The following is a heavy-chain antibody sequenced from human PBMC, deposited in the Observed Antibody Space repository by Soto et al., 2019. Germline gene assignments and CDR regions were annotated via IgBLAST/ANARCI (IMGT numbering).Heavy chain of an antibody. CDR3: ARIPQDSSYSNWYYFDF. CDR2: IFLNDQK. CDR1: GFSRNNSRLA. V-gene: IGHV2-26*01. Sequence: QVTLKESGPVLVKPTETLTLTCTASGFSRNNSRLAVSWIRQPPGKAPEWLGHIFLNDQKTYSPSLNNRLTISKDTPKTQVVPTIINRDPVDTATYYCARIPQDSSYSNWYYFDFWGQGTLVTVSS. D-gene: IGHD3-10*01. J-gene: IGHJ4*02.